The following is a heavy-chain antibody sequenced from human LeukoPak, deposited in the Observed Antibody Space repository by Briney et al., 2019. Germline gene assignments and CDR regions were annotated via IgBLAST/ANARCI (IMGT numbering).Heavy chain of an antibody. V-gene: IGHV3-74*01. CDR3: ARGLAAAGTDAFDI. Sequence: PGGSLRLSCVTSGFTFSDYWMHWVRQAPGKGLVWVSRIKSDGNSISYADSVKGRFTISRDNAKSTLYLQMNSLRAEDTAVYYCARGLAAAGTDAFDIWGQGTKVSVS. CDR2: IKSDGNSI. J-gene: IGHJ3*02. CDR1: GFTFSDYW. D-gene: IGHD6-13*01.